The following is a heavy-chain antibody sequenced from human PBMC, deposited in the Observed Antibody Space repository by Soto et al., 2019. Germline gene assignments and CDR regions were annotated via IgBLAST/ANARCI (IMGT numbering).Heavy chain of an antibody. CDR3: ARSNLYCSGSSCYVFDY. CDR2: VSGGGPNT. V-gene: IGHV3-23*01. CDR1: GFTFNNYA. J-gene: IGHJ4*02. D-gene: IGHD2-2*01. Sequence: EVRVLQSGGGLLQPGESLRLSCAASGFTFNNYAMSWVRQAPGKGLEWVSTVSGGGPNTYYADSVKGRFTVSRDNSKNTVYLQMSSLRAEDTAIYYCARSNLYCSGSSCYVFDYWGQGTLVTVSS.